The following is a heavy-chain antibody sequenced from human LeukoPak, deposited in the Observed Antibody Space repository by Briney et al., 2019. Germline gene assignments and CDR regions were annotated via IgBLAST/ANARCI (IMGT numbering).Heavy chain of an antibody. CDR1: GFTFSSYA. Sequence: LTGGSLRLSCAASGFTFSSYAMSWVRQAPGKGLEWVSAISGSGGSTYYADSVKGRFTISRDNSKNTLYLQMNSLRAEDTAVYYCAKEVYYYDSSSYYHYFDYWGQGTLVTVSS. V-gene: IGHV3-23*01. J-gene: IGHJ4*02. CDR3: AKEVYYYDSSSYYHYFDY. CDR2: ISGSGGST. D-gene: IGHD3-22*01.